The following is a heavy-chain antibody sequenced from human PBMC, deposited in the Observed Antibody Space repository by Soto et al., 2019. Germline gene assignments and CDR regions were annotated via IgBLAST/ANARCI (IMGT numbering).Heavy chain of an antibody. CDR1: GGSFSVYY. J-gene: IGHJ6*03. Sequence: SETLSLTCAVYGGSFSVYYWSWIRQPPGKGLEWIGEINHSGSTNYNPSLKSRVTISVDTSKNQFSLKLSSVTAADTAVYYCARERDTYYYYYMDVWGKGTTVTVSS. CDR2: INHSGST. V-gene: IGHV4-34*01. CDR3: ARERDTYYYYYMDV.